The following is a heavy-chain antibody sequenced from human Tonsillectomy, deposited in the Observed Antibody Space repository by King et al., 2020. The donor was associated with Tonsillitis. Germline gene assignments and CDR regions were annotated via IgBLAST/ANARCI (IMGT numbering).Heavy chain of an antibody. D-gene: IGHD3-10*01. J-gene: IGHJ4*02. Sequence: VQLVESGGGLVQPGGSLRLSCAASGFTFSSYEMNWVRQAPGKGLKWVSYISGSGSAIYYADSVKGRFTISRDNAKNSLYLQMNSLRAEDTAIYYCAGYYGSGTYLDDWGQGTLVTVSS. CDR2: ISGSGSAI. V-gene: IGHV3-48*03. CDR1: GFTFSSYE. CDR3: AGYYGSGTYLDD.